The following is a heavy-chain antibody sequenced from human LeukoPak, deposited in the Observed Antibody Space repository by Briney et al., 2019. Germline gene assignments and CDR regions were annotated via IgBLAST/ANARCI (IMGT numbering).Heavy chain of an antibody. CDR2: IYYNVSI. D-gene: IGHD6-19*01. Sequence: SETLSLTCTVSGGSISSYYWSWIRQPPGKGLEWIGYIYYNVSINHNPSLKSRVIISVDTSKNQFSLKLSAVTAADTAVYYCARGGSSGWYYHFDYWGQGTLVTVS. CDR1: GGSISSYY. V-gene: IGHV4-59*01. CDR3: ARGGSSGWYYHFDY. J-gene: IGHJ4*02.